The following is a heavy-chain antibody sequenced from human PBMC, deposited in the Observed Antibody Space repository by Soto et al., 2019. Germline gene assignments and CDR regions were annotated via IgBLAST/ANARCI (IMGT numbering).Heavy chain of an antibody. CDR3: ARGRPGTPNGSRYGALRMDV. Sequence: XSVKVSCKASGYSFSSYDINWVRQATGQGLEWMGWMNPSSGNTGYAQKFQGRVTMTRNTSISTAYMDLSSLKSDDTAMYYCARGRPGTPNGSRYGALRMDVWGQGSTVTVSS. D-gene: IGHD5-18*01. CDR1: GYSFSSYD. J-gene: IGHJ6*02. CDR2: MNPSSGNT. V-gene: IGHV1-8*01.